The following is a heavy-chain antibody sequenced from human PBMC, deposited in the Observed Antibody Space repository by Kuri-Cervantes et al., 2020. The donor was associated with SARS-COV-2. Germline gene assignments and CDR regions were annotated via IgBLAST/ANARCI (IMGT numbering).Heavy chain of an antibody. D-gene: IGHD6-13*01. CDR2: IYHSGST. CDR3: AREGDSSWYADWFDP. CDR1: GGSISSYY. Sequence: GSLRLSCTVSGGSISSYYWGWIRQPPGKGLEWIGSIYHSGSTYYNPSLKSRVTISVDTSKNQFSLKLSSVTAADTAVYYCAREGDSSWYADWFDPWGQGTLVTVSS. J-gene: IGHJ5*02. V-gene: IGHV4-38-2*02.